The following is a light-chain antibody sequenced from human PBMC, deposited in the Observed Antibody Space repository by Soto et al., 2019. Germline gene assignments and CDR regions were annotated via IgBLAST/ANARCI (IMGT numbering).Light chain of an antibody. CDR3: SSYTTTSTL. V-gene: IGLV2-14*01. J-gene: IGLJ2*01. CDR1: SSDVGGYNS. Sequence: QSVLTQPASMAGSAGQSITSACTGTSSDVGGYNSVSWYQQHPGKAPKLLIYDVSNRPSVVSNLFSGSKSGNTASLTISGLQAAEERDYYCSSYTTTSTLFVGGTTVTVL. CDR2: DVS.